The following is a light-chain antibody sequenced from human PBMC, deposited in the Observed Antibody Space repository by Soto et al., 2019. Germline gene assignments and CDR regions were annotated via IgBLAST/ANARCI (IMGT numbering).Light chain of an antibody. Sequence: DIQMTQSPSTLSASVGDRVTITCRASQSISNWLAWYQQKPGKAPKLLIYKASSLESGVPSRFSGSRSGTEFALTIRSLQPDDFGIYYCQQYNSLWTFGQGTKVEVK. CDR3: QQYNSLWT. CDR1: QSISNW. CDR2: KAS. J-gene: IGKJ1*01. V-gene: IGKV1-5*03.